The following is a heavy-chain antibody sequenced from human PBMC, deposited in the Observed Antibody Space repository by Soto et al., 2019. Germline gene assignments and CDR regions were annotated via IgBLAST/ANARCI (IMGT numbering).Heavy chain of an antibody. CDR2: INHSGST. Sequence: QVQLQQWGAGLLKPSETLSLTCAVYGGSFSGYYWSWIRQPPGKGLEWIGEINHSGSTNYNPSLKSRVTISVDTSKNQFSLKLSSVTAADTAVYYCARGETWSSLEYFQHWGQGTLVTVSS. J-gene: IGHJ1*01. V-gene: IGHV4-34*01. CDR3: ARGETWSSLEYFQH. D-gene: IGHD2-15*01. CDR1: GGSFSGYY.